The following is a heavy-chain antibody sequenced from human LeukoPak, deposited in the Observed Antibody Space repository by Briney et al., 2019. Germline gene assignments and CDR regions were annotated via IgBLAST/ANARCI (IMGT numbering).Heavy chain of an antibody. CDR2: IKQDGSEK. D-gene: IGHD2/OR15-2a*01. CDR1: GFTFSSYW. Sequence: GGSLRLSCAASGFTFSSYWMTWVRQAPGKGLEWVANIKQDGSEKYYVDSVEGRFTISRDNAKNSLYLQMNSLRAEDTAVYFCAVRFRNIAKTDYWGQGTLVTVSS. V-gene: IGHV3-7*01. CDR3: AVRFRNIAKTDY. J-gene: IGHJ4*02.